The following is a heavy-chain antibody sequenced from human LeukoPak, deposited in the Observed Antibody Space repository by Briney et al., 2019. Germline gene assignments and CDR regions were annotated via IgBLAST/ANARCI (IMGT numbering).Heavy chain of an antibody. Sequence: GGSLRLSCAASGFIFSDYEMNWVRQAPGKGLEWLLHISTSGGIIHYGDSVKGRFTISRDNAKNPLYLQMNSLRAEDTALYFCARDATTDVGTVYMDVWGKGTTVTISS. V-gene: IGHV3-48*03. D-gene: IGHD4-17*01. J-gene: IGHJ6*03. CDR2: ISTSGGII. CDR3: ARDATTDVGTVYMDV. CDR1: GFIFSDYE.